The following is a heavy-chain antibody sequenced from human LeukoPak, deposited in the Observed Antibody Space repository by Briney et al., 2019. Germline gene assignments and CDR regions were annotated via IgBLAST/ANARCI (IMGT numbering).Heavy chain of an antibody. CDR1: GFTFSSYA. D-gene: IGHD3-22*01. CDR3: AREDYDSSGLYFQH. V-gene: IGHV3-64*01. CDR2: ISSNGGST. J-gene: IGHJ1*01. Sequence: PGGSLRLSCAASGFTFSSYAMHWVRQAPGKGLEYVSAISSNGGSTYYAYSVKGRFTISRDNSKNTLYLQMGSLRAEDMAVYYCAREDYDSSGLYFQHWGQGTLVTVSS.